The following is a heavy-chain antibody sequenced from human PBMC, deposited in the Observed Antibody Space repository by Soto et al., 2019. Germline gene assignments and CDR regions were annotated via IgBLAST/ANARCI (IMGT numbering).Heavy chain of an antibody. CDR2: IYYSGST. J-gene: IGHJ4*02. CDR1: GGSISSYY. CDR3: VRDLNYYFDH. V-gene: IGHV4-59*01. Sequence: SETLSLTCTVSGGSISSYYWSWIRQPPGKGLEWIGYIYYSGSTNYNPSLKSRVTISRDTSKNQFFLKLQSVTAADTAVFFCVRDLNYYFDHWGQGALVTVSS. D-gene: IGHD1-1*01.